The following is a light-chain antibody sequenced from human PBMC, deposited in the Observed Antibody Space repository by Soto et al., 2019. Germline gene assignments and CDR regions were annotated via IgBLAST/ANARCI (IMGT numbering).Light chain of an antibody. Sequence: EIVMTQSPATLSVSPGERATLSCRASQSVSSNLAWYQQKPGQAPRLLIYGASTRATGIPARFSGSGSGTECTLTISSLQSEYYEVYYCHQYNNWPPWTFGQGTKVEIK. CDR2: GAS. CDR1: QSVSSN. CDR3: HQYNNWPPWT. J-gene: IGKJ1*01. V-gene: IGKV3-15*01.